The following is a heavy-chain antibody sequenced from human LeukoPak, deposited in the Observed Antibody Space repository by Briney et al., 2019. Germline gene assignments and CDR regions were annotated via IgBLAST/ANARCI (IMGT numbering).Heavy chain of an antibody. J-gene: IGHJ4*02. D-gene: IGHD6-19*01. V-gene: IGHV4-34*01. CDR2: IYYSGST. Sequence: SETLSLTCAVYGGSFSGYYWSWIRQPPGKGLEWIGSIYYSGSTYYNPSLKSRVTISVDTSKNQFSLKLSSVTAADTAVYYCARRQWLRPFDYWGQGTLVTVSS. CDR1: GGSFSGYY. CDR3: ARRQWLRPFDY.